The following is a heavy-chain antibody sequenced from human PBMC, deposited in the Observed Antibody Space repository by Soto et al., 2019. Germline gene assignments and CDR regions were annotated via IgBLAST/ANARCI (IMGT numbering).Heavy chain of an antibody. CDR2: ISSSSSYI. CDR1: GFTFSSYS. D-gene: IGHD6-13*01. CDR3: ARADRIAAAGTMYYYYGMDV. J-gene: IGHJ6*02. Sequence: GGSLRLSCAASGFTFSSYSMNWVRQAPGKGLEWVSSISSSSSYIYYADSVKGRFTISRDNAKNSRYLQMNSLRAEDTAVYYCARADRIAAAGTMYYYYGMDVWGQGTTVTVSS. V-gene: IGHV3-21*01.